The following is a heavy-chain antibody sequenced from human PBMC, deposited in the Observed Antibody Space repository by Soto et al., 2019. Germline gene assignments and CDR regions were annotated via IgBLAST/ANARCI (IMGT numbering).Heavy chain of an antibody. CDR1: GYTFTSYG. J-gene: IGHJ5*02. CDR3: ARAIVVVPAAKWQQLVEAGNWFDP. D-gene: IGHD2-2*01. V-gene: IGHV1-18*01. Sequence: RASVKVSCKASGYTFTSYGISWVRQAPGQGLEWMGWISAYNGNTNYAQKLQGRVTMTTDTSTSTAYMELRSLRSDDTAVYYCARAIVVVPAAKWQQLVEAGNWFDPWGQGTRVTV. CDR2: ISAYNGNT.